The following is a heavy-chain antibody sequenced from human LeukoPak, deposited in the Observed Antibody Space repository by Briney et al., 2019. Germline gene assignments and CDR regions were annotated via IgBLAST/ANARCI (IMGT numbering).Heavy chain of an antibody. CDR2: ISSSSTI. D-gene: IGHD2-21*01. J-gene: IGHJ6*03. CDR3: ARVGDYYYMHV. Sequence: PGGSLRLSCAASGFTFTTYSMNWVRQAPGKGLEWVSYISSSSTIYYADSVKGRFTISRDNAKNSLYLQMNSLRADDTAVYFCARVGDYYYMHVWGKGTTVTVSS. V-gene: IGHV3-48*04. CDR1: GFTFTTYS.